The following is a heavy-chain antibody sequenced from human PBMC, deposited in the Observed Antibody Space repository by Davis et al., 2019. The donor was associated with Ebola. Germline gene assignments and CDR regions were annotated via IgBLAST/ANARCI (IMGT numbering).Heavy chain of an antibody. D-gene: IGHD1-7*01. CDR1: GYTFTGYY. V-gene: IGHV1-2*06. J-gene: IGHJ4*02. Sequence: ASVKVSCKASGYTFTGYYMHWVRQAPGQGLEWMGRINPNSGGTNYAQKFQGRVTMTRDTSISIAYMELSRLRSDDTAVYYCASGITGTTGFDYWGQGTLVTVSS. CDR2: INPNSGGT. CDR3: ASGITGTTGFDY.